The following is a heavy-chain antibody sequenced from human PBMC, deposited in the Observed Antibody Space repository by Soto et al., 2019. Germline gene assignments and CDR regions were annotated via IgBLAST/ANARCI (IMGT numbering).Heavy chain of an antibody. D-gene: IGHD4-4*01. Sequence: GGSLRLSCAASGFTFSSYAMSWVRQAPGKGLEWVSAISGIVGSTYYADSVKGRFTISRDNSKNTLYLKMNSLRAEDTAVYYCAKGRYSNRHYDYWGQGTLVTVSS. V-gene: IGHV3-23*01. CDR3: AKGRYSNRHYDY. CDR2: ISGIVGST. J-gene: IGHJ4*02. CDR1: GFTFSSYA.